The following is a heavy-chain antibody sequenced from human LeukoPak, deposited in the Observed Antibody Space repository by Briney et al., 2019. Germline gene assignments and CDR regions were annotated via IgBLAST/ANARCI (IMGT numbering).Heavy chain of an antibody. D-gene: IGHD3-16*01. J-gene: IGHJ3*02. CDR1: GFTFSNYE. Sequence: PGGSLRLSCAAPGFTFSNYEMTWVRQAPGKGLEWVSYISSSGGTIYYADSVKGRFTTSRDNDKTSLYLQMNSLRAEATAVYYCARDMSHGGMGDFDIWGQGTMVTVSS. CDR2: ISSSGGTI. V-gene: IGHV3-48*03. CDR3: ARDMSHGGMGDFDI.